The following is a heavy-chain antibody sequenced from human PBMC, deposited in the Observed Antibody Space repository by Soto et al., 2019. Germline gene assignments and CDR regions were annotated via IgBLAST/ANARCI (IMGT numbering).Heavy chain of an antibody. Sequence: QVQLQQWGAGLLKPSETLSLTCAVYGGSFSGYYWSWIRQPPGKGLEWIGEINHSGSTNYNPSLKSRVTISVDTSKNQFSLKLSSVTAADTAVYYCARPRYGLQGYYFDYWGQGTLVTVSS. V-gene: IGHV4-34*01. D-gene: IGHD1-20*01. CDR1: GGSFSGYY. CDR2: INHSGST. CDR3: ARPRYGLQGYYFDY. J-gene: IGHJ4*02.